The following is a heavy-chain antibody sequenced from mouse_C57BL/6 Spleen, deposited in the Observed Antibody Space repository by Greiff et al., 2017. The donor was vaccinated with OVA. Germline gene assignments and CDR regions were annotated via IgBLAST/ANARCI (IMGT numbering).Heavy chain of an antibody. D-gene: IGHD4-1*01. Sequence: EVQVVESGEGLVKPGGSLKLSCAASGFTFSSYAMSWVRQTPEKRLEWVAYISSGGDYIYYADTVKGRFTISRDNARNTLYLQMSSLKSEDTAMYYCTRRANWDYFDYWGQGTTLTVSS. V-gene: IGHV5S21*01. CDR1: GFTFSSYA. CDR3: TRRANWDYFDY. J-gene: IGHJ2*01. CDR2: ISSGGDYI.